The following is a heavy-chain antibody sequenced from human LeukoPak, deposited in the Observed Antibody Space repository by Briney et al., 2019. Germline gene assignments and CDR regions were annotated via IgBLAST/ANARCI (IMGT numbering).Heavy chain of an antibody. CDR3: ARHLRTTFDY. CDR1: GYTFTSYD. V-gene: IGHV1-8*01. CDR2: INPNSGDS. D-gene: IGHD4-17*01. J-gene: IGHJ4*02. Sequence: ASVKVSCKASGYTFTSYDINWVRQAPGQGPEWMGWINPNSGDSGFAQKFRGRVTITRDTSISTAYMELSSLRSDDTAVYYCARHLRTTFDYWGQGTLVTVSS.